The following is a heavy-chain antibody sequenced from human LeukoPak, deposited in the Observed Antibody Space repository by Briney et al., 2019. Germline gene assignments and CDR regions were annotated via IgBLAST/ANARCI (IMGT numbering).Heavy chain of an antibody. D-gene: IGHD1-26*01. CDR2: INPNSGGT. J-gene: IGHJ4*02. CDR1: GYTFTDYY. CDR3: ARDRSRYSGSYWGYYFDY. Sequence: ASVKVSCKASGYTFTDYYIHWVRQAPGQGLEWMGWINPNSGGTHYAQKFQGRVTMTRDTSTSTVYMELSSLRSEDTAVYYCARDRSRYSGSYWGYYFDYWGQGTLVTVSS. V-gene: IGHV1-2*02.